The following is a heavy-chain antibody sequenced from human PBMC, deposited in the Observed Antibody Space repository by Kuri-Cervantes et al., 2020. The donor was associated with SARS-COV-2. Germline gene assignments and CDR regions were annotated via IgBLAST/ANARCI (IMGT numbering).Heavy chain of an antibody. V-gene: IGHV4-39*01. Sequence: SETLSLTCSVSGGSLPSDNYYWGWIRQPPGKGLEWIGSIYYSGSTYYNPSLKSRVTISVDTSKNQFSLKLSSVTTADTAVYYCARQMMSSITIFGVVITRNWFDPWGQGTLVTVSS. CDR2: IYYSGST. J-gene: IGHJ5*02. CDR3: ARQMMSSITIFGVVITRNWFDP. CDR1: GGSLPSDNYY. D-gene: IGHD3-3*01.